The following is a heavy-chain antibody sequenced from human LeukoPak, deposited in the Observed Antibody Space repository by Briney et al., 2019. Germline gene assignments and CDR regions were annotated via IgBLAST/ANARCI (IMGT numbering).Heavy chain of an antibody. V-gene: IGHV3-53*01. CDR3: ATGGRSGVAFES. D-gene: IGHD2-15*01. CDR1: GFIASSNY. J-gene: IGHJ4*02. CDR2: IYSGGST. Sequence: PGGSLRLSCTASGFIASSNYMSWVRQAPGKGLEWVSLIYSGGSTYYADSVMGRSTISRDKSNYTLYLQLNSLRAEDTAVYYCATGGRSGVAFESWGQGTLVTVSS.